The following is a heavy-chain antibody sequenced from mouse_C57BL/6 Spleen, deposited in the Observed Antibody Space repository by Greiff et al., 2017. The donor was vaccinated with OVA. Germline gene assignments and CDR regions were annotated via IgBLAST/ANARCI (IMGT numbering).Heavy chain of an antibody. J-gene: IGHJ4*01. D-gene: IGHD2-3*01. CDR2: INPYNGGT. CDR3: ARSSYDGYSYYYAMDY. CDR1: GYTFTDYY. Sequence: EVQLQQSGPVLVKPGASVKMSCKASGYTFTDYYMNWVKQSHGKSLEWIGVINPYNGGTSYNQKFKGKATLTVDKSSSTAYMELNSLTSEDSAVYYCARSSYDGYSYYYAMDYWGQGTSVTVSS. V-gene: IGHV1-19*01.